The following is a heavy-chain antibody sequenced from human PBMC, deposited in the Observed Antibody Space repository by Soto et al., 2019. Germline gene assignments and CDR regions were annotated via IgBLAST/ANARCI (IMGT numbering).Heavy chain of an antibody. CDR1: SGNLC. J-gene: IGHJ3*02. Sequence: SGNLCWRRVRRPPGKGLEWIGYVYNSGSTTYSPSFKSRVTISVDTSKNQFSLKLTSVTAADTAVYYCAREGGGSYGAFDIWGQRTIVTVSS. D-gene: IGHD1-26*01. CDR2: VYNSGST. CDR3: AREGGGSYGAFDI. V-gene: IGHV4-61*01.